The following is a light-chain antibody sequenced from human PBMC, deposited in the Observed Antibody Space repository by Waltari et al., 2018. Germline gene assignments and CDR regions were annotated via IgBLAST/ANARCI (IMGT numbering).Light chain of an antibody. V-gene: IGLV2-8*01. CDR2: EVT. CDR3: SSYAGSNNLM. Sequence: QSALTQPPSASGSPGQSVTISCTGSSSDVGNYNYVSWYQQHPGKAPKLMIYEVTKRPSGVPDRFSGSKSGNTASLTVSVLQAEDEADYYCSSYAGSNNLMFGGGTKVTVL. CDR1: SSDVGNYNY. J-gene: IGLJ3*02.